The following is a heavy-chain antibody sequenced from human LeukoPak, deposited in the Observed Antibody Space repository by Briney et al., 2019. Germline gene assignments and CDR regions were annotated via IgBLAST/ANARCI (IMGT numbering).Heavy chain of an antibody. V-gene: IGHV3-23*01. CDR1: GFTFSSYW. Sequence: GGSLRLSCAASGFTFSSYWMHWVRQAPGKGLEWVSAISGSGGSTYYADSVKGRFTISRDNSKNTLYLQMNSLRAEDTAVYYCAKDPSYYYGSGSYYSDWGQGTLVTVSS. CDR3: AKDPSYYYGSGSYYSD. J-gene: IGHJ4*02. D-gene: IGHD3-10*01. CDR2: ISGSGGST.